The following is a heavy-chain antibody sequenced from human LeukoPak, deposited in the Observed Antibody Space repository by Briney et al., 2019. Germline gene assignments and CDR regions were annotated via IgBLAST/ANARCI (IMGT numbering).Heavy chain of an antibody. CDR1: GFTYSTYA. CDR2: ISGGGST. Sequence: GGSLRLSCAASGFTYSTYAMSWVRQAPGKGLEWVSAISGGGSTYYADSVKGRLIISRDNSKNTLYLQMNSLRAEDTAVYYCAKLGDILTGYPYFFDYWGQGTLVTVSS. V-gene: IGHV3-23*01. CDR3: AKLGDILTGYPYFFDY. D-gene: IGHD3-9*01. J-gene: IGHJ4*02.